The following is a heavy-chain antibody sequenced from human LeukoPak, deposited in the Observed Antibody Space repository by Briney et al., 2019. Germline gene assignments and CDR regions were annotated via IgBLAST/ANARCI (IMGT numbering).Heavy chain of an antibody. Sequence: SETLSLTCTVSGGSISSYYWSWIRQPPGKGLEWIGYIYYSGSTNYNPPLKSRVTISVDTSKNQFSLKLSSVTAADTAVYYCARGSDYYFDYWGQGTLVTVSS. V-gene: IGHV4-59*01. D-gene: IGHD2-21*02. CDR1: GGSISSYY. CDR3: ARGSDYYFDY. CDR2: IYYSGST. J-gene: IGHJ4*02.